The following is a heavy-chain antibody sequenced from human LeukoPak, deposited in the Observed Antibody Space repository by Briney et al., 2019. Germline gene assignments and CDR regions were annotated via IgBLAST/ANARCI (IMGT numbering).Heavy chain of an antibody. J-gene: IGHJ4*02. D-gene: IGHD6-19*01. CDR1: GFTVSSNY. CDR3: ARGSVAGTPDY. Sequence: GGSLRPSCAASGFTVSSNYMSWVRQAPGKGLEWVSVIYSGGSTYYADSVKGRFTISRDNSKNTLYLQMNSLRAEDTAVYYCARGSVAGTPDYWGQGTLVTVSS. V-gene: IGHV3-53*01. CDR2: IYSGGST.